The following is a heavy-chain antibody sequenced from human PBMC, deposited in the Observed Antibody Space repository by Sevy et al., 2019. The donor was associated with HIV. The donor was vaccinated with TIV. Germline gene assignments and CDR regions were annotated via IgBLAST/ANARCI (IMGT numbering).Heavy chain of an antibody. D-gene: IGHD2-8*01. CDR1: GFTFNIYS. CDR2: LSFGCGKI. Sequence: GGSLRLSCAASGFTFNIYSMSWARQTPGKGLEWVATLSFGCGKINHADSVKARFTMSRDDYKNAVYLQMNNLRVEDTAIYYCAREGCTKPHDYWGQGTLVTVSS. V-gene: IGHV3-23*01. CDR3: AREGCTKPHDY. J-gene: IGHJ4*02.